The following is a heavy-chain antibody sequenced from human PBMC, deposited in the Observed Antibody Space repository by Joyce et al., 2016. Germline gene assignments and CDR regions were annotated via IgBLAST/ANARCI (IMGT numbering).Heavy chain of an antibody. V-gene: IGHV4-59*01. J-gene: IGHJ5*01. CDR3: ARETGNWYDS. CDR2: IYSLGSS. CDR1: GDSINSYY. Sequence: QVQLQESGPRLVKPSETLSLTCSVSGDSINSYYWGWIRQPPGKGLEWIGNIYSLGSSKQNPSLKSRVTLSADTSKNQFSLKLTSVTAADTAVYYCARETGNWYDSWGQGTLVTVSS.